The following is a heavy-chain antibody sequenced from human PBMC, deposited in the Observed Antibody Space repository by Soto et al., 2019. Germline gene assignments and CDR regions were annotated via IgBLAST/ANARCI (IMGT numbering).Heavy chain of an antibody. CDR3: ARGDGDCRSTSCYGDDYYYYMDV. Sequence: QVELVESGGGVVQPGRSLTLSCAASGFTFSNYGMHWVRQAPGKGLDLVAVIWSDGSSKYYADSVKGRFTISRDNSKNTLYVQMNSLRAEDTAVYFCARGDGDCRSTSCYGDDYYYYMDVWGKGTTVTVSS. CDR2: IWSDGSSK. D-gene: IGHD2-2*01. CDR1: GFTFSNYG. V-gene: IGHV3-33*01. J-gene: IGHJ6*03.